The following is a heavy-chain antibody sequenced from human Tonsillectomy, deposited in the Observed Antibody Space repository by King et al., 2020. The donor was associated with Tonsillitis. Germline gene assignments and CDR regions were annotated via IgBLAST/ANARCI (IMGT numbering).Heavy chain of an antibody. D-gene: IGHD3-10*01. CDR1: GFTFSSYA. Sequence: VQLLESGGGLVQPGGSLRLSCAASGFTFSSYAMSWVRQAPGKGLEWVSAISGSGGSTYYADSVKGRFTISRDNSKNTLYLQMNSLRAEDTAVYYCAKDVRVGGYYGSGSYAEYWGQGTLVTVSS. J-gene: IGHJ4*02. CDR3: AKDVRVGGYYGSGSYAEY. CDR2: ISGSGGST. V-gene: IGHV3-23*01.